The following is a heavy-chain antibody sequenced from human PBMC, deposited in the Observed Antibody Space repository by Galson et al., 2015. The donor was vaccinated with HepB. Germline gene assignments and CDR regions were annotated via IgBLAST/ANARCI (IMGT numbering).Heavy chain of an antibody. CDR2: IYYDGIDK. CDR1: GFTFRNFG. V-gene: IGHV3-33*01. D-gene: IGHD3-22*01. J-gene: IGHJ3*02. CDR3: ARVGDLYDSSGGQGDALDI. Sequence: SLRLSCAASGFTFRNFGMHWVRQAPGKGLDWVAIIYYDGIDKYYADSVKGRFTISRDNSKNTLYLQMNRLRPEDTAVYYCARVGDLYDSSGGQGDALDIWGQGTMVTVSS.